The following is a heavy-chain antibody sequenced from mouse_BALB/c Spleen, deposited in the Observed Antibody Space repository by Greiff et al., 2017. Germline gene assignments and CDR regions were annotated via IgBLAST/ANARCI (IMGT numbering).Heavy chain of an antibody. D-gene: IGHD1-1*01. CDR1: GFTFSSYA. V-gene: IGHV5-6-5*01. J-gene: IGHJ2*01. CDR3: ARITTVVATGDFFDY. CDR2: ISSGGST. Sequence: EVMLVESGGGLVKPGGSLKLSCAASGFTFSSYAMSWVRQTPEKRLEWVASISSGGSTYYPDSVKGRFTISRDNARNILYLQMSSLRSEDTAMYYCARITTVVATGDFFDYWGQGTTLTVSS.